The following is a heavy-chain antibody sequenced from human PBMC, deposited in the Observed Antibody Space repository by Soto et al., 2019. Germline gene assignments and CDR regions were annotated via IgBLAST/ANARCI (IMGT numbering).Heavy chain of an antibody. D-gene: IGHD6-19*01. Sequence: EVQLLESGGGLVQPGGSLRLSCTASGFIFSSYAMSWVRQAPGKGLEWVSAISASGDNAYYADSVKGRFTISRDRSKSLYLPMKSLRAEDTAIYYCAKFFVAGTRGYFDSWGQGTLVTVSS. J-gene: IGHJ4*02. V-gene: IGHV3-23*01. CDR2: ISASGDNA. CDR3: AKFFVAGTRGYFDS. CDR1: GFIFSSYA.